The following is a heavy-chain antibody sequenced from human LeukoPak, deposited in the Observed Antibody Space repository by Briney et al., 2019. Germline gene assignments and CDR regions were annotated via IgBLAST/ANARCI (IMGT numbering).Heavy chain of an antibody. CDR2: IDPSDSYT. CDR1: GYSFTSYW. V-gene: IGHV5-10-1*01. J-gene: IGHJ5*02. D-gene: IGHD6-19*01. Sequence: GGSLRLSCKGSGYSFTSYWISWVRQMPGEGLEWMGRIDPSDSYTNYSPSFQGHVSISADKSISTAYLQWSSLKASDTAMYYCARHSSGWTFDPWGQETLVTVSS. CDR3: ARHSSGWTFDP.